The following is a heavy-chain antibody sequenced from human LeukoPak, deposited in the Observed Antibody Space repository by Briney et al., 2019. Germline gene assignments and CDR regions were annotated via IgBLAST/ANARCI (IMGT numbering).Heavy chain of an antibody. CDR1: GITFNKAG. CDR3: ARSPRTSSGWLTYYYYMDV. V-gene: IGHV3-30*02. CDR2: IRSDGGGQ. Sequence: QTGGSLRLSCTASGITFNKAGMHWVRQAPGKGLEWVAFIRSDGGGQYYADSVKGRFTISRDNSQNTVYLQMNSLRAEDTAVYYCARSPRTSSGWLTYYYYMDVWGKGTTVTVSS. D-gene: IGHD6-19*01. J-gene: IGHJ6*03.